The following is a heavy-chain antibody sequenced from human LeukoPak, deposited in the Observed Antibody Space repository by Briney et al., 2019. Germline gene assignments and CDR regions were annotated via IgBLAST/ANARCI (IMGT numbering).Heavy chain of an antibody. V-gene: IGHV3-74*01. D-gene: IGHD6-13*01. CDR3: ARCYDSSSWENWFDP. CDR1: GFTFSSYW. J-gene: IGHJ5*02. CDR2: IKTDGSST. Sequence: PGGSLRLSCAASGFTFSSYWMHWVRQAPGKGLVWVSHIKTDGSSTNYAESVKGRFTISRDNAKNTVYLQMNSLRAEDTAVYYCARCYDSSSWENWFDPWGQGTLVTVSS.